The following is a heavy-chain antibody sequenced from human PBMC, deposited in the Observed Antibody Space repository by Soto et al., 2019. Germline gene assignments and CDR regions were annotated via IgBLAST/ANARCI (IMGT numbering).Heavy chain of an antibody. D-gene: IGHD6-13*01. J-gene: IGHJ4*03. CDR3: AKPIGYSSSWSFDY. V-gene: IGHV3-30*18. Sequence: GGSLRLSCAASGFTFSSYGMHGVRQAPGKGLEWVAVISYDGSNKYYADSVKGRFTISRDNSKNTLYLQMNSLRAEDTAVYYCAKPIGYSSSWSFDYWGQGTMVTVSS. CDR2: ISYDGSNK. CDR1: GFTFSSYG.